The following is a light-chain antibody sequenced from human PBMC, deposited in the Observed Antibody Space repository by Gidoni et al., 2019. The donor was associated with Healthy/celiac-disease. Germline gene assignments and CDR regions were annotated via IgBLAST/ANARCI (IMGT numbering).Light chain of an antibody. CDR1: QDISNY. Sequence: DIQMTPSPSSLSASVGDRVTITCQASQDISNYLNWYQQKPGKAPKLLIYDASNLETGVPSRFSGSGSGTEFTFTISSLQPEDIATYYCQQYDNLPPYSFGQXTKLEIK. J-gene: IGKJ2*03. CDR2: DAS. V-gene: IGKV1-33*01. CDR3: QQYDNLPPYS.